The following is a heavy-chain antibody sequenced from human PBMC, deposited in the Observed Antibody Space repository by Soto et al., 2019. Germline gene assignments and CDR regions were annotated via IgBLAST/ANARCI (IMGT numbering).Heavy chain of an antibody. CDR3: AREGNYCSGGRCENWFDS. CDR2: IYYSGST. CDR1: SGSINSYY. Sequence: QVQLQESGPGLVKPSETLSLTCTVSSGSINSYYWSWIRQPPGKGLEWIGYIYYSGSTNYNPPLKSRVTIAVDTSKNQFSRKLNSVIVADTAVYYCAREGNYCSGGRCENWFDSWGQGTLVTVSS. V-gene: IGHV4-59*01. D-gene: IGHD2-15*01. J-gene: IGHJ5*01.